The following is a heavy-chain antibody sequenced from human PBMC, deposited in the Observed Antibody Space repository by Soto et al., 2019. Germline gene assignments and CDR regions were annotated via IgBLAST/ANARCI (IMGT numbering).Heavy chain of an antibody. CDR3: TILGDYGAYGTY. CDR1: GFTISDST. Sequence: EVQLVQSGGDLVQPGGSLKLSCAASGFTISDSTVHWVRQASGKGLEWVGRIRSKSNNYATAYAASVKGRFTVSRDESQNTEYLQMSSLKIEDTAVYYCTILGDYGAYGTYWGQGTPVTVSS. J-gene: IGHJ4*02. CDR2: IRSKSNNYAT. V-gene: IGHV3-73*02. D-gene: IGHD4-17*01.